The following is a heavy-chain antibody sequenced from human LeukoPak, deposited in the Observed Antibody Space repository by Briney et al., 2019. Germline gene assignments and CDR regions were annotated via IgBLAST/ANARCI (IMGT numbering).Heavy chain of an antibody. CDR3: AREGGTVVDLDY. Sequence: GSLRLSCATSGFTFSTHSMDWVRQAPGKGLEWVSSITSSSTNYIYYADSVKGRFTISRDNAKNSLYLQMNSLRAEDTAVYYCAREGGTVVDLDYWGQGTLVTVSS. V-gene: IGHV3-21*04. CDR2: ITSSSTNYI. CDR1: GFTFSTHS. J-gene: IGHJ4*02. D-gene: IGHD2-21*01.